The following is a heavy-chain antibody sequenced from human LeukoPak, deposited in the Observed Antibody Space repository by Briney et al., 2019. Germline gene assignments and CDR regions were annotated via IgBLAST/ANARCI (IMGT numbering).Heavy chain of an antibody. CDR2: IYYSGST. J-gene: IGHJ4*02. Sequence: PSETLSLTCSVSGGSISSYYWSWIRQPPGKGLEWIGSIYYSGSTYYNPSLKSRVTISVDTSKNQFSLKLSSVTAADTAVYYCARQESTWIQLWLDHPYYFDYWGQGTLVTVSS. CDR1: GGSISSYY. CDR3: ARQESTWIQLWLDHPYYFDY. V-gene: IGHV4-59*05. D-gene: IGHD5-18*01.